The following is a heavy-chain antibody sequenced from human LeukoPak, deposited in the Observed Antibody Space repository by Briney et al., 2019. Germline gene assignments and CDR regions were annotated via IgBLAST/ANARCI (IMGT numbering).Heavy chain of an antibody. Sequence: PSETLSLTCAVSGGSTSSSNWWSWVRQPPGKGLEWIGEIYHSGSTNYNPSLKSRVTISVDRSKNQFSLKLSSVTAADTAVYYCAREGSSGRYFDYWGQGTLVTVSS. CDR3: AREGSSGRYFDY. D-gene: IGHD5-12*01. CDR2: IYHSGST. V-gene: IGHV4-4*02. J-gene: IGHJ4*02. CDR1: GGSTSSSNW.